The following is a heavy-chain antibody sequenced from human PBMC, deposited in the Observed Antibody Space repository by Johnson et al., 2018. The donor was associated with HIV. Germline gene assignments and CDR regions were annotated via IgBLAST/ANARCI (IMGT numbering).Heavy chain of an antibody. CDR2: ISWNSGSGGNT. CDR3: ARDGESQQLPLGDAFDI. Sequence: QVQLVESGGGLVKPGGSLRLSCAASGFTFSSYTMHWVRQAPGKGLEWVSGISWNSGSGGNTYYADSVRGRFTISRDNSKNTLYLQMSSLKVEDTAMYYCARDGESQQLPLGDAFDIWGQGTMVTVSS. CDR1: GFTFSSYT. J-gene: IGHJ3*02. D-gene: IGHD6-13*01. V-gene: IGHV3-64*04.